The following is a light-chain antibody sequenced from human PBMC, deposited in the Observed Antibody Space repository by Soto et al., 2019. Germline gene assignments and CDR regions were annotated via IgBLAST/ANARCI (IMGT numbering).Light chain of an antibody. Sequence: QSVLSQPASVSGSPGQSITISCTGSSNDIGTYEYVSWHQHHPGRAPKLISFGVSDRPSGISDRFSGSKSGNTASLTIFGLQLEDEAVYYCSSYTTGSTLPWVFGTGTKVTVL. CDR1: SNDIGTYEY. J-gene: IGLJ1*01. CDR3: SSYTTGSTLPWV. V-gene: IGLV2-14*01. CDR2: GVS.